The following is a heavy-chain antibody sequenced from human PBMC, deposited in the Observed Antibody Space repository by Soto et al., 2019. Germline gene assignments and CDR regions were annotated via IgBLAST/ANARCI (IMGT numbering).Heavy chain of an antibody. CDR1: GGSFSGYY. J-gene: IGHJ4*02. CDR2: INHSGST. D-gene: IGHD4-17*01. V-gene: IGHV4-34*01. CDR3: ARAYGDYRTSDY. Sequence: QVQLQQWGAGLLKPSETLSLTCAVYGGSFSGYYWSWIRQPPGKGLEWIGEINHSGSTNYNRSLTSRVPISVDTSKILFPLKLGSVTAADTAVYYCARAYGDYRTSDYCGQGTLVTGSS.